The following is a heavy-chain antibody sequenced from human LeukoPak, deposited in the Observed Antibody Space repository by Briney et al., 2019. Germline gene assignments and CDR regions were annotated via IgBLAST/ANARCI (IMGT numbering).Heavy chain of an antibody. CDR1: GFTFSSYW. D-gene: IGHD3-10*01. Sequence: GGSLRLSCAASGFTFSSYWMSWVRQAPGKGLEWVANIKQDGSEKYYVDPVKGRFTISRDNAKNSLYLQMNSLRAEDTAVYYCARVGWFGESDYWGQGTLVTVSS. CDR2: IKQDGSEK. CDR3: ARVGWFGESDY. V-gene: IGHV3-7*01. J-gene: IGHJ4*02.